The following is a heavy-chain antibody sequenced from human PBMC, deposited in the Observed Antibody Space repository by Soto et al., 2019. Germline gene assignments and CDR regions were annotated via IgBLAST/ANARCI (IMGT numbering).Heavy chain of an antibody. D-gene: IGHD2-2*02. V-gene: IGHV1-69*13. CDR3: AREGSCSSTSCYTAGLVY. CDR2: IIPIFGTA. J-gene: IGHJ4*02. Sequence: SVKVSCKASGGTFSSYAISWVRQAPGQGLEWMGGIIPIFGTANYAQKFQGRVTITADESTSTAYMELSSLRSEDTAVYYCAREGSCSSTSCYTAGLVYWGQGTLVTVSS. CDR1: GGTFSSYA.